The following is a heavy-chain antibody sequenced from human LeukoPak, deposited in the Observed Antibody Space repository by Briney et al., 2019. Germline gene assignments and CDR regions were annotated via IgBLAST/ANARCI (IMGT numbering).Heavy chain of an antibody. CDR3: ARVGAYSFAHRDYYFDY. V-gene: IGHV3-21*01. CDR1: GFTFSSYS. J-gene: IGHJ4*02. CDR2: ISSSSSYI. D-gene: IGHD1-26*01. Sequence: GGSLRLSCAASGFTFSSYSMNWVRQAPGKGLEWVSSISSSSSYIYYADSVKGRFTISRDNAKNSLYLQMNSLRAEDTAVYYCARVGAYSFAHRDYYFDYWGRGTLVTVFS.